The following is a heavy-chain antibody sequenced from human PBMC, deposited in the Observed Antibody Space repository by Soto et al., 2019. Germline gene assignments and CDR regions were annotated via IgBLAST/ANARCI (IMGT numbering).Heavy chain of an antibody. CDR1: GLTFNRYW. CDR3: AREFCSGGNCYTYYFDP. CDR2: INTDGSNT. V-gene: IGHV3-74*01. Sequence: GSLRLSCAASGLTFNRYWMHWVRHAPGKGLVWVSHINTDGSNTNYADSVKGRFTISRDNAKSTLFLQMNSLRDEDTAVYYCAREFCSGGNCYTYYFDPWGQGIPVTVYS. J-gene: IGHJ5*02. D-gene: IGHD2-15*01.